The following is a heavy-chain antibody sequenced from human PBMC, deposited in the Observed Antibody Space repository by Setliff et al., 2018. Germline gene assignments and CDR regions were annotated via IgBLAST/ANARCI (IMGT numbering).Heavy chain of an antibody. J-gene: IGHJ3*01. D-gene: IGHD2-15*01. CDR3: AISTLSICSGGSCPNAFDV. Sequence: ASVKVSCKSSAHIFNSYGISWVRQAPGQGLEWMGWISSYNDVTNYAQRFQGRVTMTTDTSASAAYLELRNLRSDDTAVYYCAISTLSICSGGSCPNAFDVWGQETMVTVS. V-gene: IGHV1-18*01. CDR1: AHIFNSYG. CDR2: ISSYNDVT.